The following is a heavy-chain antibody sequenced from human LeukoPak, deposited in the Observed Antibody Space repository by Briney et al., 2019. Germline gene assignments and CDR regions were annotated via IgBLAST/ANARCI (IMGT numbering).Heavy chain of an antibody. CDR1: GGTFSSYA. D-gene: IGHD4-17*01. CDR3: ARGGGYDYGDYNAFDI. Sequence: GSSVKVSCKASGGTFSSYAISWVRQAPGQGLEWMGGIIPILGTANYAQKFQGRVTITTDESTSTAYMELSSLRSEDTAVYYCARGGGYDYGDYNAFDIWGQGTMVTVSS. V-gene: IGHV1-69*05. CDR2: IIPILGTA. J-gene: IGHJ3*02.